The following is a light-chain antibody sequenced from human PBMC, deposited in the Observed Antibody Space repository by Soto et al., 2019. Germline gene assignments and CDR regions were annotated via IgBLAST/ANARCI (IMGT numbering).Light chain of an antibody. V-gene: IGLV1-51*01. CDR2: DNN. J-gene: IGLJ1*01. CDR3: GTWDSSLSAHV. Sequence: QSVLTQPPSVSAAPGQKVTISCSGSSSNIGNNYVSWYQQVPGTAPKLLIYDNNKRPSGNPDRFSGSKSGTSATLGISGLQTGDEVDYYCGTWDSSLSAHVFGTGTKVTVL. CDR1: SSNIGNNY.